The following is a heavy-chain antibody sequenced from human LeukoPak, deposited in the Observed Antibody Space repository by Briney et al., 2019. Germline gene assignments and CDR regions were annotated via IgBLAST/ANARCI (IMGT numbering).Heavy chain of an antibody. J-gene: IGHJ1*01. V-gene: IGHV1-18*01. Sequence: ASVKVSCKASGYTFTSYGISWVRQAPGQGLEWMGWISAYNGNTNYAQKFQGRVTITTDESTSTAYMELSSLRSEDTAVYYCASKSSKYYYDSSGPYAEYFQHWGQGTLVTVSS. CDR2: ISAYNGNT. CDR3: ASKSSKYYYDSSGPYAEYFQH. D-gene: IGHD3-22*01. CDR1: GYTFTSYG.